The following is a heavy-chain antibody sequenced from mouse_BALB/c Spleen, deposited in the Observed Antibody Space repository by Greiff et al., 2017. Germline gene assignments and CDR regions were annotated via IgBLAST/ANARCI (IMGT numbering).Heavy chain of an antibody. CDR1: GYSFTSYW. Sequence: DVKLVESGTVLARPGASVKMSCKASGYSFTSYWMHWVKQRPGQGLEWIGAIYPGNSDTSYNQKFKGKAKLTAVTSASTAYMELSSLTNEDSAVYYCTRPSYGSSYWFAYWGQGTLVTVSA. CDR3: TRPSYGSSYWFAY. V-gene: IGHV1-5*01. J-gene: IGHJ3*01. D-gene: IGHD1-1*01. CDR2: IYPGNSDT.